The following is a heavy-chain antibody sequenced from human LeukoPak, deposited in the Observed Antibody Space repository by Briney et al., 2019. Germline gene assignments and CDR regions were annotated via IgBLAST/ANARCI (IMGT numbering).Heavy chain of an antibody. V-gene: IGHV3-21*01. J-gene: IGHJ4*02. CDR2: ISSSSSYI. CDR3: ARQDSPGYYGSGSYYMDY. CDR1: GFTFSSYS. Sequence: PGGSLRLSCAASGFTFSSYSMNWVRQAPGKGLEWVSSISSSSSYIYYADSVKGRFTISRDNAKNSLYLQMNSLRAEDTAVYYCARQDSPGYYGSGSYYMDYWGQGTLVTVSS. D-gene: IGHD3-10*01.